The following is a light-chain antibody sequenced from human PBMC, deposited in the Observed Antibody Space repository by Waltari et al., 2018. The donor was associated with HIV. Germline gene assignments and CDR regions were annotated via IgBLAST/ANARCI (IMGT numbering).Light chain of an antibody. CDR1: SSDVGAYNY. CDR2: DVN. CDR3: CSYAGIWGV. V-gene: IGLV2-11*01. Sequence: QSALTQPRSVSGSPGQSVTISCTGTSSDVGAYNYVSWYQQHPGKAPKLMSYDVNNRPSGVPDLFSGSKAGNTAGLIISGLQAEYDSDYYCCSYAGIWGVFGTGTKVTVL. J-gene: IGLJ1*01.